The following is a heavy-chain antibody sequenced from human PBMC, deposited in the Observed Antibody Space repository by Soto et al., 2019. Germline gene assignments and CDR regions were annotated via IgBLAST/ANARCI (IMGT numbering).Heavy chain of an antibody. V-gene: IGHV1-69*01. CDR2: IIPIFGTA. Sequence: QVQLVQSGAEVKKPGSSVKVSCKASGGTFSSYAISWVRQAPGQGLEWMGGIIPIFGTANYAQKFQGRVTITGDDPTSTAYMKRGSRKFKKTAVYYCAKRGGKTVGYASTFLNSYNGREVWAKGPRSPSP. D-gene: IGHD5-12*01. J-gene: IGHJ6*02. CDR3: AKRGGKTVGYASTFLNSYNGREV. CDR1: GGTFSSYA.